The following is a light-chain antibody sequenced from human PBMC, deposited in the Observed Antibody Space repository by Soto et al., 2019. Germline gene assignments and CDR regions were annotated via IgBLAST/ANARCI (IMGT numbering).Light chain of an antibody. Sequence: EIFLTQSPGTLSLSRWERATLSCRASQSVSTNLAWYQQKPGQAPRLLIYGASTRATDIPARFSGSGSGTEFTLTISRLEPEDFAVYYCQLYGSSFGQGTKVDI. V-gene: IGKV3-20*01. J-gene: IGKJ1*01. CDR1: QSVSTN. CDR3: QLYGSS. CDR2: GAS.